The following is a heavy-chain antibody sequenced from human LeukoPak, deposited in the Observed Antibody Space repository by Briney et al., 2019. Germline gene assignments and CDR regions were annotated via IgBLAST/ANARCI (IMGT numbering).Heavy chain of an antibody. J-gene: IGHJ5*02. D-gene: IGHD3-3*01. Sequence: ATVKVSCKASGYTFTSYGISWVRQAPGQGLEWMGWISAYNGNTNYAQKLQGRVTMTTDTSTSTAYMELRSLRSDDTAVYYCARDKGGYYDFWSGKGWLDPWGQGTLVTVSS. CDR3: ARDKGGYYDFWSGKGWLDP. V-gene: IGHV1-18*01. CDR1: GYTFTSYG. CDR2: ISAYNGNT.